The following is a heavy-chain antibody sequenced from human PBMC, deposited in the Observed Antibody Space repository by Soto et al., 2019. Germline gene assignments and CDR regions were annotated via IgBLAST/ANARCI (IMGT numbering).Heavy chain of an antibody. CDR1: GGSISSGDYF. D-gene: IGHD3-9*01. CDR3: ARGLVIRPYYYHGMDV. V-gene: IGHV4-30-4*01. CDR2: ISSIGST. J-gene: IGHJ6*02. Sequence: QVQLQESGPGLVKPSQTLSLTCTVSGGSISSGDYFWSWIRQSPGKGLEWIGYISSIGSTYYNPSLKSRVSVSRATSKNQLSLKLSSVTTTDTAVYYCARGLVIRPYYYHGMDVWGQGTTVTVSS.